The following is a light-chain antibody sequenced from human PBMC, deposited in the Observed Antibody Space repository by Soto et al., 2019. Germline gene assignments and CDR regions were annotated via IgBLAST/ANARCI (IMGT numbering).Light chain of an antibody. CDR3: QQYGSTPVT. Sequence: EIVMTQSPATLSVSPGESATLSCMASQTVSSNYLAWYQQKPGQAPRLLIYGASSRATGIPDRFSGSGSGTDFILTISRLEPEDVAVYYCQQYGSTPVTFGQGTKVDIK. J-gene: IGKJ1*01. CDR1: QTVSSNY. CDR2: GAS. V-gene: IGKV3-20*01.